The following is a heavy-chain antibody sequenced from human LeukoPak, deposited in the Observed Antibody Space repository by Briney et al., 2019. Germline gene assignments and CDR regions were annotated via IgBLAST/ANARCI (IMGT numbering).Heavy chain of an antibody. J-gene: IGHJ3*02. V-gene: IGHV4-59*01. CDR3: ARSAEWLRNAFDI. Sequence: SETLSLSCTVSGASTSHFYWNWIRQPPGRGLEWIGYMHNSGSSKHSPSLKSRVTISIDTSKNQFSLQLTSVTAADTAMYFCARSAEWLRNAFDIWGQGTMVSVSS. D-gene: IGHD5-12*01. CDR1: GASTSHFY. CDR2: MHNSGSS.